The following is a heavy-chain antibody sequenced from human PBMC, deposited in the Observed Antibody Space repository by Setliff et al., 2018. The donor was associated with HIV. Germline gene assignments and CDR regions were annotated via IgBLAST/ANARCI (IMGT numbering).Heavy chain of an antibody. D-gene: IGHD3-22*01. J-gene: IGHJ4*02. CDR3: ARGDTYYHDSSGYVKSALDCFDI. Sequence: SETLSLTCTVSGGSISSYYWSWIRQPPGKGLEWIGHISATGSTNYNPSLKSRVTMSLDTSKNQFSLNLNSVTAADTAVYHCARGDTYYHDSSGYVKSALDCFDIWGQGTLVTVSS. V-gene: IGHV4-4*08. CDR1: GGSISSYY. CDR2: ISATGST.